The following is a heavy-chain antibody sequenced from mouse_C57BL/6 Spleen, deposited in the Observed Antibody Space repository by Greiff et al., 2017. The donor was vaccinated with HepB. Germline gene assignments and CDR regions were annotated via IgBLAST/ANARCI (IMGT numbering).Heavy chain of an antibody. CDR3: ARERDTTVVATGYAMDY. Sequence: QVQLQQSGAELAKPGASVKLSCKASGYTFTSYWMHWVKQRPGQGLEWIGYINPSSGYTKYNQKFKDKATLTADKSSSTAYMQLSSLTYEDSAVYYCARERDTTVVATGYAMDYWGQGTSVTVSS. CDR1: GYTFTSYW. D-gene: IGHD1-1*01. V-gene: IGHV1-7*01. J-gene: IGHJ4*01. CDR2: INPSSGYT.